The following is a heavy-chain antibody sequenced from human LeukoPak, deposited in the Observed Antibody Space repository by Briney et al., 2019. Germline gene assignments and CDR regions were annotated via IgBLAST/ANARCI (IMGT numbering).Heavy chain of an antibody. Sequence: SETLSLTCTVSGGSISGYYWSWIRQPAGKGLEWIGRVYTSGSTNYSPSLKSRVTMSVDTSKNQFSLHLRSVTAADTAVYYCARDRCSSTSCPFDYWGQGTLVTVSS. CDR3: ARDRCSSTSCPFDY. D-gene: IGHD2-2*01. J-gene: IGHJ4*02. V-gene: IGHV4-4*07. CDR2: VYTSGST. CDR1: GGSISGYY.